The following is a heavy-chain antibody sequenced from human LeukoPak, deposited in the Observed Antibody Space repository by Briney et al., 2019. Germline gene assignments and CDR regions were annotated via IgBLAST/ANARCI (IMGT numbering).Heavy chain of an antibody. D-gene: IGHD1-26*01. CDR3: AGAAGWEQAY. J-gene: IGHJ4*02. Sequence: GGSLRLSCAASGFTFTSYWMTWVRQAPGKGLEWVANIQQDGSEKNYVDSAKGRFTISRDNTKNSLYLQMNSLRAEDTAVYYCAGAAGWEQAYWGQGTQVIVSS. CDR2: IQQDGSEK. V-gene: IGHV3-7*01. CDR1: GFTFTSYW.